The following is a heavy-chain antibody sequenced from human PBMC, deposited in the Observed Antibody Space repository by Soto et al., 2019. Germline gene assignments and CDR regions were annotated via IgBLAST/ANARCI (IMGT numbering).Heavy chain of an antibody. CDR3: ARHYPYCTNGVCSKGEIDYGDYDDAFDI. CDR1: GGSISSYY. Sequence: QVQLQESGPGLVKPSETLSLTCTVSGGSISSYYWSWIRQPPGKGLEWIGYIYYSGSTNYNPSLKSRVTIAVDTSKNQFSLKLSSVTAADTAVYYCARHYPYCTNGVCSKGEIDYGDYDDAFDIWGQGTMVTVSS. CDR2: IYYSGST. D-gene: IGHD2-8*01. V-gene: IGHV4-59*08. J-gene: IGHJ3*02.